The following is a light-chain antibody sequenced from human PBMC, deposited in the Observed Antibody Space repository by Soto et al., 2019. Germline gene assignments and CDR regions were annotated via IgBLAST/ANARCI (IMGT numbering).Light chain of an antibody. CDR1: SSDVGSYNY. CDR2: DVS. V-gene: IGLV2-14*03. J-gene: IGLJ2*01. CDR3: SSFTTSSPLV. Sequence: QSALTQPASVSGSPGQSITISCTGTSSDVGSYNYVSWYQQHPGKAPKLTIFDVSNRPSGVSNRFAGAKSGNTASLTISGLQAEDEADYYCSSFTTSSPLVFGGGTKVTVL.